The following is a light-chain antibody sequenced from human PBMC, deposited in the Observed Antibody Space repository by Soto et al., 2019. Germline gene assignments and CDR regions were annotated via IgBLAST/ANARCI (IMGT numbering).Light chain of an antibody. CDR1: QSVSSN. Sequence: ELVMTQSPATLSVSPGERATLSCRASQSVSSNLAWYQQKPGQAPRLLIYGASTRATGVPARFSGSGSGTDFTLTINRLEPEDFAVYYCQQYDSSPRTFGQGTKVE. CDR2: GAS. J-gene: IGKJ1*01. V-gene: IGKV3-15*01. CDR3: QQYDSSPRT.